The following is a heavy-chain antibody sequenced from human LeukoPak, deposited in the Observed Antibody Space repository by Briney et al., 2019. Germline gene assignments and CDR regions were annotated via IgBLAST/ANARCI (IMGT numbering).Heavy chain of an antibody. Sequence: GGSLRLSCAASGFTFSSYWMSWVRQAPGKGLEWVANIKQDGSEKYYVDSVKGRFTISRDNAKNSLYLQMNSLRAEDTAVYYCARGPVSSSWFYYYYYYMDVWGKGTTVTVSS. J-gene: IGHJ6*03. V-gene: IGHV3-7*01. CDR3: ARGPVSSSWFYYYYYYMDV. D-gene: IGHD6-13*01. CDR2: IKQDGSEK. CDR1: GFTFSSYW.